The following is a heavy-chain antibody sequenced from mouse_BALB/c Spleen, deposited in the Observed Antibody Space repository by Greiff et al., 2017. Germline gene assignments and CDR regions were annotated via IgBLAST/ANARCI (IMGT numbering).Heavy chain of an antibody. D-gene: IGHD2-4*01. CDR1: GYTFTDYW. CDR2: IDTSDSYT. CDR3: ARSGVISAWFAY. J-gene: IGHJ3*01. V-gene: IGHV1-69*01. Sequence: VQLQQPGAELVMPGASVKMSCKASGYTFTDYWMHWVKQRPGQGLEWIGAIDTSDSYTSYNQKFKGKATLTVDESSSTAYMQLSSLTSEDSAVYYCARSGVISAWFAYWGQGTLVTVSA.